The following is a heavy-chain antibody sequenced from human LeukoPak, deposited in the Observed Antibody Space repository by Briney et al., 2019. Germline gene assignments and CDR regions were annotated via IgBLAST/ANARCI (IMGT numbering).Heavy chain of an antibody. CDR3: AKDFYDFWSGKGSWFDP. CDR2: ISWNSGSI. V-gene: IGHV3-9*01. D-gene: IGHD3-3*01. CDR1: GFTFDDHA. Sequence: GRSLRLSCAASGFTFDDHAMHWVRQAPGKGLEWVSGISWNSGSIGYADSVKGRFTISRDNAKNSLYLQMNSLRAEDTALYYCAKDFYDFWSGKGSWFDPWGQGTLVTVSS. J-gene: IGHJ5*02.